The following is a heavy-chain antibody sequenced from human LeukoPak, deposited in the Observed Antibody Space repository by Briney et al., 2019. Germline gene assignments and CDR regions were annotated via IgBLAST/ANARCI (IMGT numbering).Heavy chain of an antibody. CDR2: FDPEDGET. D-gene: IGHD3-3*01. V-gene: IGHV1-24*01. Sequence: ASVKVSCKVSGYTLTELSMHWARQAPGEGLEWMGGFDPEDGETIYAQKFQGRVTMTEDTSTDTAYMELSSLRSEDTAVYYCATNRERITIFGVVSPFDYWGQGTLVTVSS. J-gene: IGHJ4*02. CDR1: GYTLTELS. CDR3: ATNRERITIFGVVSPFDY.